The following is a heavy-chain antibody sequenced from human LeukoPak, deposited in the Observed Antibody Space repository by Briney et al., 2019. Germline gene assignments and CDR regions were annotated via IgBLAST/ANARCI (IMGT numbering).Heavy chain of an antibody. CDR1: GYTFTTYG. CDR3: ALGDILTGYWAEYFVY. CDR2: IYGYNGNT. J-gene: IGHJ4*02. V-gene: IGHV1-18*01. Sequence: GASVTVSCMASGYTFTTYGFSWVGQAPGQGREWMGWIYGYNGNTNYAPKFQERVTMTTDRSTRKDYMELKNLRSDDTAVYYCALGDILTGYWAEYFVYWGQGTLVAVSS. D-gene: IGHD3-9*01.